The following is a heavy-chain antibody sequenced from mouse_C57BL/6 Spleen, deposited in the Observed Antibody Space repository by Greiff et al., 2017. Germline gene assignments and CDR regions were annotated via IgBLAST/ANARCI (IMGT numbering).Heavy chain of an antibody. V-gene: IGHV14-4*01. Sequence: EVQLQQSGAELVRPGASVKLSCTASGFNIKDDYMHWVKQRPEQGLEWIGWIDPENGDTEYASKFQGKATITAATSSNTAYLQLNSLTSEDTAVYYCTPSSGSFAYWGQGTLVTVSA. D-gene: IGHD3-2*02. CDR2: IDPENGDT. J-gene: IGHJ3*01. CDR1: GFNIKDDY. CDR3: TPSSGSFAY.